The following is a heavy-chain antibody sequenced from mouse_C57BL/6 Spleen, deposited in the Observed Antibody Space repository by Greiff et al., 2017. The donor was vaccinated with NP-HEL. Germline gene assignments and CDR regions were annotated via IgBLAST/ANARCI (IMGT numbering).Heavy chain of an antibody. J-gene: IGHJ2*01. D-gene: IGHD2-1*01. CDR2: INPSTGGT. Sequence: EVKLQQSGPELVKPGASVKISCKASGYSFTGYYMNWVKQSPEKSLEWIGEINPSTGGTTYNQKFKAKATLTVDKSSSTAYMQLKSLTSEDSAVYYCARGKYVDYWGQGTTLTVSS. V-gene: IGHV1-42*01. CDR1: GYSFTGYY. CDR3: ARGKYVDY.